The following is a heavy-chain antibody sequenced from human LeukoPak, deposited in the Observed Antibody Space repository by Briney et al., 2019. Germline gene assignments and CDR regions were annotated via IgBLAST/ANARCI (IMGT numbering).Heavy chain of an antibody. CDR3: ARDLLARRVFDY. V-gene: IGHV1-2*02. CDR1: GYTFTGYY. Sequence: GASVKVSCTASGYTFTGYYMHWVRQAPGQGLEWMGWINPNSGGTNYAQKFQGRVTMTRDTSISTAYMELSRLRSDDTAVYYCARDLLARRVFDYWGQGTLVTVSS. CDR2: INPNSGGT. J-gene: IGHJ4*02. D-gene: IGHD2-15*01.